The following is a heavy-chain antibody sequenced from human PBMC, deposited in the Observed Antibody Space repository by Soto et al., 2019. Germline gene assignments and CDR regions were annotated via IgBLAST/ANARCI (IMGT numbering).Heavy chain of an antibody. D-gene: IGHD6-13*01. CDR3: ARGSRSKVKQLVLPDY. Sequence: GGSLRLSCAASGFTFSSYGMHWVRQAPGKGLEWVAVIWYDGSNKYYADSVKGRFTISRDNSKNTLYLQMNSLRAEDTAVYYCARGSRSKVKQLVLPDYWGQGTLVTVSS. V-gene: IGHV3-33*01. CDR2: IWYDGSNK. J-gene: IGHJ4*02. CDR1: GFTFSSYG.